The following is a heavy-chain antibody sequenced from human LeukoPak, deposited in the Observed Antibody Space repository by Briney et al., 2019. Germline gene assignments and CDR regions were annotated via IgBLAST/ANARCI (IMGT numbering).Heavy chain of an antibody. CDR3: AKARKGIAVAGTSPFDY. J-gene: IGHJ4*02. D-gene: IGHD6-19*01. Sequence: PGGSLRLSCAASGFTFSSYGMHWVRQAPGKGLEWVAVISYDGSNKYYVDSVKGRFTISRDNSKNTLYLQMNSLRAEDTAVYYCAKARKGIAVAGTSPFDYWGQGTLVTVSS. CDR2: ISYDGSNK. V-gene: IGHV3-30*18. CDR1: GFTFSSYG.